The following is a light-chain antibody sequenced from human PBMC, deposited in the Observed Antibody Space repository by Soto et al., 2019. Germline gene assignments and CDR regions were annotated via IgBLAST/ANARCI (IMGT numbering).Light chain of an antibody. CDR3: ISYTSVTTRAV. J-gene: IGLJ7*01. V-gene: IGLV2-14*01. Sequence: QSALTQPASVSGSPGQSITMSCTGSRSDIGTYNYVSWYQQHPGKAPKLVIYEVSDRPSGVSNRFSGFTSGNTASLTISGLQAEDEAHYYCISYTSVTTRAVFGTGTQLTVL. CDR1: RSDIGTYNY. CDR2: EVS.